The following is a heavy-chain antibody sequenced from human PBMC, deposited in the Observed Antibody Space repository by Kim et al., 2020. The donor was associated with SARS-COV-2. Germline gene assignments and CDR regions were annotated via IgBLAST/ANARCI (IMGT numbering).Heavy chain of an antibody. V-gene: IGHV1-18*04. CDR3: ARDPTPPVVPAAIAGYYYGMDV. J-gene: IGHJ6*02. Sequence: ASVKVSCKASGYTFTSYGISWVRQAPGQGLEWMGWISAYNGNTNYAQKLQGRVTMTTDTSTSTAYMELRSLRSDDTAVYYCARDPTPPVVPAAIAGYYYGMDVWGQGTTVTVSS. D-gene: IGHD2-2*02. CDR2: ISAYNGNT. CDR1: GYTFTSYG.